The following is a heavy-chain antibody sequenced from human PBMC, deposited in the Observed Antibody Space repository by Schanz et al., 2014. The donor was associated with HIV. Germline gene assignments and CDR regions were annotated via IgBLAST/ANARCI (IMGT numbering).Heavy chain of an antibody. CDR2: ISAYNGNT. D-gene: IGHD5-12*01. CDR3: ARGAAEMATMTAWRY. V-gene: IGHV1-18*01. Sequence: QVQLVQSGAEVQKPGASVRVSCKASGYTFTSYGINWVRQAPGQGLEWMGWISAYNGNTNYAQKLQGRVTMTTDASTSTAYMDLRSLRADDTAVYYCARGAAEMATMTAWRYWGQGTLVTVSS. CDR1: GYTFTSYG. J-gene: IGHJ4*02.